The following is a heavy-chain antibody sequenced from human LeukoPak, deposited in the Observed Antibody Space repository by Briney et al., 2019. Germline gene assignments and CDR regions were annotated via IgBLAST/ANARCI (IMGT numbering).Heavy chain of an antibody. D-gene: IGHD5-18*01. Sequence: GGSLRLSCAASGFTFSSYAMHWVRQAPGKGLEWVAVISYDGSNKYYADSVKGRFTISRDNSKNTLYLQMNSLRAEDTAVYYCARGTVVDTAMVGSYYYYGMDVWGQGTTVTVSS. CDR2: ISYDGSNK. V-gene: IGHV3-30*04. CDR1: GFTFSSYA. CDR3: ARGTVVDTAMVGSYYYYGMDV. J-gene: IGHJ6*02.